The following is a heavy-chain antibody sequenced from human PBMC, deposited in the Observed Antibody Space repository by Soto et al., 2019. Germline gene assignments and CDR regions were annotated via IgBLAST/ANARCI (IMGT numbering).Heavy chain of an antibody. CDR1: GGTFSSYA. CDR2: IIPIFGTA. D-gene: IGHD2-2*01. V-gene: IGHV1-69*13. Sequence: SVKVSCKASGGTFSSYAISWVRQAPGQGLEWMGGIIPIFGTANYAQKFQGRVTITADESTSTAYMELSSLRSEDTAVYYCARVQGEGYCSSTSCYSWFDPWGRGALVTVSS. J-gene: IGHJ5*02. CDR3: ARVQGEGYCSSTSCYSWFDP.